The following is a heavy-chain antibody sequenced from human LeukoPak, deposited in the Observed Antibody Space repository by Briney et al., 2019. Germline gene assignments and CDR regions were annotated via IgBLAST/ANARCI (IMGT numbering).Heavy chain of an antibody. CDR3: ARDPITMIVVAPRHAFDI. CDR2: IYYSGST. Sequence: PSETLSLTCTVSGGSISSSSYYWGWIRQPPGKGLEWIGSIYYSGSTYYNPSLKSRVTISVDTSKNQFSLKLSSVTAADAAVYYCARDPITMIVVAPRHAFDIWGQGTMVTVSS. V-gene: IGHV4-39*07. D-gene: IGHD3-22*01. J-gene: IGHJ3*02. CDR1: GGSISSSSYY.